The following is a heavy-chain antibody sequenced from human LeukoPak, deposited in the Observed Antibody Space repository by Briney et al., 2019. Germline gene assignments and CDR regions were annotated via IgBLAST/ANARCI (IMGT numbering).Heavy chain of an antibody. D-gene: IGHD3-22*01. CDR3: ARGVSYYYDNSGHPGWYFDL. Sequence: PGPSLRLSCAVSGFTFNYYDMHWVRQAPGKRLEWVSAIRTTGDTHYPDSVKGRFAMSREDAKNSVHLQMNTLRAGDTAVYYCARGVSYYYDNSGHPGWYFDLWGRGTLVTVSS. V-gene: IGHV3-13*01. CDR2: IRTTGDT. J-gene: IGHJ2*01. CDR1: GFTFNYYD.